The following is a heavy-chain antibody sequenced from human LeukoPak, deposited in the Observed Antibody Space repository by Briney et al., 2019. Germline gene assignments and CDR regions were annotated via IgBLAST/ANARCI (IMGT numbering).Heavy chain of an antibody. D-gene: IGHD3-22*01. V-gene: IGHV3-23*01. CDR2: ISGSGAST. CDR3: TRAYDGSGYHYGTGY. Sequence: GGSLRLSCGTSGFTFSSYAMSWVRQAPGKGLEWVSGISGSGASTYYADSVKGRFTISRDNSKNTLYLQMNSLRAEDTAVYYCTRAYDGSGYHYGTGYWGQGTLVTVSS. CDR1: GFTFSSYA. J-gene: IGHJ4*02.